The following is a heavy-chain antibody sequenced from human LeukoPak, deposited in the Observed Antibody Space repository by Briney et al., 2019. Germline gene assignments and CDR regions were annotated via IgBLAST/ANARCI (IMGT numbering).Heavy chain of an antibody. CDR2: IYSGGST. D-gene: IGHD6-19*01. V-gene: IGHV3-66*01. CDR3: ARVPSDSSGWYVPYYYGMDV. CDR1: GFTVSSNY. Sequence: PGGSLRLSRAASGFTVSSNYMSWVRQAPGKGLEWVSVIYSGGSTYYADSVKGRFTISRDNSKNTLYLQMNSLRAEDTAVYYCARVPSDSSGWYVPYYYGMDVWGQGTTVTVSS. J-gene: IGHJ6*02.